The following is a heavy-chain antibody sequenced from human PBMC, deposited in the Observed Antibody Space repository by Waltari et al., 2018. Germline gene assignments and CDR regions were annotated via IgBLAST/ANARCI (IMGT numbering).Heavy chain of an antibody. CDR1: GYTFSNYY. J-gene: IGHJ4*02. CDR3: AREPPGGTKGFDY. CDR2: MNSAAGTA. D-gene: IGHD1-26*01. Sequence: QVRLVQPGAEVKKPGASLTVSCEASGYTFSNYYVHWVRQAPGQGLEWMGMMNSAAGTADYAPKFRGRVTMTRDTSTSTVYLDLSSLRAEDTGVYFCAREPPGGTKGFDYGGQGTLVIVSS. V-gene: IGHV1-46*01.